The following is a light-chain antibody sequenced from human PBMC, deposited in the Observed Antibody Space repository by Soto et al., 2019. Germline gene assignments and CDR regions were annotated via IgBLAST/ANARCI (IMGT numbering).Light chain of an antibody. V-gene: IGKV1-39*01. J-gene: IGKJ1*01. CDR1: QSISSY. CDR2: AAS. Sequence: DIQMTQSPSSLSASVGDRVTITCRASQSISSYLNWYQQKPGKAPKLLIYAASSLQSGVPSRFSGSGSGTDFTLTISSLQPEDFATYYWQQSYSSPPTFGQGTKVEFK. CDR3: QQSYSSPPT.